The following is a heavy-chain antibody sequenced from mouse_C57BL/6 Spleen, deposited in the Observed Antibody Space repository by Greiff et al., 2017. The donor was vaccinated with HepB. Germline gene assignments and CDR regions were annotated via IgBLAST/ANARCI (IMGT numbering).Heavy chain of an antibody. D-gene: IGHD2-4*01. CDR3: TTRNYDYDGVYYAMDY. CDR2: IDPEDGDT. J-gene: IGHJ4*01. V-gene: IGHV14-1*01. Sequence: VQLQHSGAELVRPGASVKLSCTASGFNIKDYYMHWVKQRPEQGLEWIGRIDPEDGDTEYAPKFQGKATMTADTSSNTAYLQISSLTSEDTAVYYCTTRNYDYDGVYYAMDYWGQGTSVTVSS. CDR1: GFNIKDYY.